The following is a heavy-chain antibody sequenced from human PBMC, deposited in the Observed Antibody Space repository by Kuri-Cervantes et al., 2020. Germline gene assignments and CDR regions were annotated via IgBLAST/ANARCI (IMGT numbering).Heavy chain of an antibody. V-gene: IGHV3-73*01. D-gene: IGHD6-13*01. CDR1: GFPLSGSA. J-gene: IGHJ6*02. CDR3: ARATGYSTLFYYGMDV. Sequence: GGSLRLSCAASGFPLSGSAMHLVRQASGKGLEWVGRIRSKANSYGTAYAASVKGGFTISRDDSKNTAYLQMNSLKTEDTAVYYCARATGYSTLFYYGMDVWGQGTTVTVSS. CDR2: IRSKANSYGT.